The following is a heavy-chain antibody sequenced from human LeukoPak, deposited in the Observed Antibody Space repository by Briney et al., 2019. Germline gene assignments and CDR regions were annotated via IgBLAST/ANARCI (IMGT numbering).Heavy chain of an antibody. CDR1: GFTFSNAW. V-gene: IGHV3-15*01. Sequence: PGGSLRLSCAASGFTFSNAWMSWVRQAPGKGLEWVGRIKSKTEGGTTDYAAPVKGRFTISRDDSKNTLYLQMDSLKTEDTAVYYCTTDLGVYYDSSGYYLPFDYWGQGTLVTVSS. J-gene: IGHJ4*02. CDR3: TTDLGVYYDSSGYYLPFDY. D-gene: IGHD3-22*01. CDR2: IKSKTEGGTT.